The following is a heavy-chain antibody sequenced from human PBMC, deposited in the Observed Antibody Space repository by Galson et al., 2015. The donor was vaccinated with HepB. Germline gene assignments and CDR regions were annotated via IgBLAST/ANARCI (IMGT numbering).Heavy chain of an antibody. Sequence: SVKVSCKASGYTFTSYGISWVRQAPGQGLEWMGWISAYNGNTNYAQKPQGRVTMTTDTSTSTAYMELRSLRSDDTAVYYCARAARYSGYGIFDYWGQGTLVTVSS. V-gene: IGHV1-18*04. CDR1: GYTFTSYG. CDR2: ISAYNGNT. D-gene: IGHD5-12*01. J-gene: IGHJ4*02. CDR3: ARAARYSGYGIFDY.